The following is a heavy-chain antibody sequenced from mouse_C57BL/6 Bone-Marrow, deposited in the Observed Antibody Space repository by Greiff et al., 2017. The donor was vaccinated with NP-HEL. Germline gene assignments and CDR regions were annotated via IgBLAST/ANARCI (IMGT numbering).Heavy chain of an antibody. D-gene: IGHD2-4*01. CDR1: GFTFSDYG. CDR2: ISSGSSTI. V-gene: IGHV5-17*01. Sequence: EVKLVESGGGLVKPGGSLKLSCAASGFTFSDYGMHWVRQAPEKGLEWVAYISSGSSTIYYADTVKGRFTISRDNAKNTLFLQMTSLRSEDTAMYYCAGLRRSYWYFDVWGTGTTVTVSS. J-gene: IGHJ1*03. CDR3: AGLRRSYWYFDV.